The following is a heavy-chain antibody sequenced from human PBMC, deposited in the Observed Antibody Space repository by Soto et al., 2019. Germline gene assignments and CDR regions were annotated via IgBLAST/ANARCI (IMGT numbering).Heavy chain of an antibody. CDR3: ARGICSVDICSSFRFYY. D-gene: IGHD2-15*01. Sequence: QVQLVQSGAEVKKPGASVKVSCKASGYTFTSYAMHWVRQAPGQRLEWMGWINAANGNTKYSQKFQGRVTITRDTSACTAYMELSSLRSEDSAVYYFARGICSVDICSSFRFYYVGLGTLVTVSS. CDR1: GYTFTSYA. J-gene: IGHJ4*02. V-gene: IGHV1-3*01. CDR2: INAANGNT.